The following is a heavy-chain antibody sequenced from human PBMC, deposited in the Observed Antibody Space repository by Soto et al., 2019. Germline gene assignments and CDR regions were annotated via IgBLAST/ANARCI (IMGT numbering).Heavy chain of an antibody. Sequence: EQLPLPCTVSGGPISSRSYYWGRICQRAAKGLEWIGSIYYSGSTYYNPSLKSRVTISVDTSKNQSSPTLSSVTAADTAVYYCARRGGSSGSRAGHYYGMDVWGQWTTVT. CDR1: GGPISSRSYY. D-gene: IGHD6-19*01. V-gene: IGHV4-39*01. CDR3: ARRGGSSGSRAGHYYGMDV. J-gene: IGHJ6*02. CDR2: IYYSGST.